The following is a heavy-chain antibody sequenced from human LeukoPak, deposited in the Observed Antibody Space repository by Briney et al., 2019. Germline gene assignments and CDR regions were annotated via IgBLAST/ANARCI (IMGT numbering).Heavy chain of an antibody. D-gene: IGHD6-13*01. V-gene: IGHV3-23*01. J-gene: IGHJ1*01. CDR1: GFTFSTYV. Sequence: GGSLRLSCAASGFTFSTYVMSWVRQAPGKGLEWVSGISGSGDNTYYADSVKGRFTISRDNSKNTLYLQMNSLRAEDTAVYYCAKYSSSWYVSEYFQHWGQGTLVTVSS. CDR3: AKYSSSWYVSEYFQH. CDR2: ISGSGDNT.